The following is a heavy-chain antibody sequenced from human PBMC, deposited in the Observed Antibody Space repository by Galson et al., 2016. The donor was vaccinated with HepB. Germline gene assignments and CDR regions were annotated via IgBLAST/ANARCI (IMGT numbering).Heavy chain of an antibody. V-gene: IGHV1-58*02. J-gene: IGHJ4*02. CDR3: AMDRLGGLAS. D-gene: IGHD1-26*01. CDR2: IVFGSGNT. Sequence: SVKVSCKASGFNFGSKAIHWVRQARGQHLEWIGWIVFGSGNTNFAQDLQERVTFARDISTNTVHMDLGGLTSDDTACYYCAMDRLGGLASWGQGTQVTVS. CDR1: GFNFGSKA.